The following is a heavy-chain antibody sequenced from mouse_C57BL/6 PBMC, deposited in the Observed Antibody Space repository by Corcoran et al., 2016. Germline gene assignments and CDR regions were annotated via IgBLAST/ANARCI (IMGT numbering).Heavy chain of an antibody. CDR2: IYPGSGNT. V-gene: IGHV1-76*01. D-gene: IGHD4-1*01. CDR3: ARGLTGTWFAY. J-gene: IGHJ3*01. Sequence: QVQLKQSGAELVRPGASVKLSCKASGYTFTDYYINWVKQRPGQGLEWIARIYPGSGNTYYNEKFKGKDTLTAEKSSSTAYMQLGSLTSEDSAVYFCARGLTGTWFAYWGQGTLVTVSA. CDR1: GYTFTDYY.